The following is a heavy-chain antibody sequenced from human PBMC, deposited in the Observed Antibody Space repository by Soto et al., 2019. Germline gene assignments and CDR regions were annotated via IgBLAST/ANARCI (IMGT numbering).Heavy chain of an antibody. CDR2: IYYSGST. CDR3: ARVTGATRGGGLGMDV. V-gene: IGHV4-61*08. Sequence: SETLSLTCTVSGGSISSGEYYWTWIRQPPGKGLEWIGYIYYSGSTNYNPSLKSRVTISVDTSKNQFSLKLSSVTAADTAVYYCARVTGATRGGGLGMDVWGQGTTVTVSS. D-gene: IGHD1-26*01. CDR1: GGSISSGEYY. J-gene: IGHJ6*02.